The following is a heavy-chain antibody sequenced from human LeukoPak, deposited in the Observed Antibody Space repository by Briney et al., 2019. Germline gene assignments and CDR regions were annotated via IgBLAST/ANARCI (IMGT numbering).Heavy chain of an antibody. CDR2: INPSGGST. CDR1: GYTFTSYY. V-gene: IGHV1-46*01. J-gene: IGHJ3*02. D-gene: IGHD5-24*01. Sequence: ASVKVSCKASGYTFTSYYMHWVRQAPGQGLEWMGIINPSGGSTSYAQKFQGRVTMTRDTSTSTVYMELSSLRSEDTAVYYCARSTRVATIGTDAFDIWGQGTMVTVSS. CDR3: ARSTRVATIGTDAFDI.